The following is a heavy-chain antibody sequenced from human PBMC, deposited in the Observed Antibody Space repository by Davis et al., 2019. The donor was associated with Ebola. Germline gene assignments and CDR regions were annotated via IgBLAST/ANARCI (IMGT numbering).Heavy chain of an antibody. Sequence: GESLKISCAASGFTFNNFEMNWVRQAPGKGPEWVANIKQDGSENHYVDSVKGRFTISRDNAKNSLYLQMNSLRAEGTAIYYCTTVAASSIEFWGQGTLVTVSS. J-gene: IGHJ4*02. CDR1: GFTFNNFE. D-gene: IGHD6-6*01. CDR3: TTVAASSIEF. V-gene: IGHV3-7*01. CDR2: IKQDGSEN.